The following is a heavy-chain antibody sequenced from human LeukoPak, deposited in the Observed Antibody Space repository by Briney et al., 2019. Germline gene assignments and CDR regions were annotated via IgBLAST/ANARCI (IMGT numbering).Heavy chain of an antibody. Sequence: GGSLRLSCGASGFTFSSYGMHWVRQAPGKGLEWVAFIRYGGSNKYYADSVKGRFTISRDNSKNTLYLQMNSLRAEDTAVYYCAFKSRTTYYDFWSGSFAGGTFDIWGQGTMVTVSS. D-gene: IGHD3-3*01. V-gene: IGHV3-30*02. CDR2: IRYGGSNK. CDR3: AFKSRTTYYDFWSGSFAGGTFDI. CDR1: GFTFSSYG. J-gene: IGHJ3*02.